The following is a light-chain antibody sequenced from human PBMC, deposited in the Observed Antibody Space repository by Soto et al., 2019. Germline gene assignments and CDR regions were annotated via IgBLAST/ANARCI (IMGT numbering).Light chain of an antibody. V-gene: IGLV1-44*01. CDR3: SAWDASLNAIL. J-gene: IGLJ2*01. Sequence: QSVLSQPPSASGTPGQRVTISCSGRSSNIGSNIVNWYQQLPGTAPTLLIYNNDQRPSGVPDRFSGSKSGTSASLAISGLQSEDEADYYCSAWDASLNAILFGGGTKLTVL. CDR2: NND. CDR1: SSNIGSNI.